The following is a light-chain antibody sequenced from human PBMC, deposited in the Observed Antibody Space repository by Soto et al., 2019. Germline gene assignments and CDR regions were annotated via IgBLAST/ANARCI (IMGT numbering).Light chain of an antibody. CDR3: AVWDDSLNGVV. V-gene: IGLV1-44*01. Sequence: QPVLTQPPSASGTPGQRVTISCSGSSSNIGSNTVNWYQHLPGTAPKLLIYSNNQRPSGVPDRFSGSKSGTSASLAISGLQSEDEADYYCAVWDDSLNGVVFGGGTKVTVL. CDR2: SNN. J-gene: IGLJ3*02. CDR1: SSNIGSNT.